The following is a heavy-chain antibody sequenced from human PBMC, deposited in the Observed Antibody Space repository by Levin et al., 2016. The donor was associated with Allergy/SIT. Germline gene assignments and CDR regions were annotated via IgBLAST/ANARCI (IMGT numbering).Heavy chain of an antibody. D-gene: IGHD3-10*01. Sequence: SETLSLTCTVSGGSISSYYWSWIRQPAGKGLEWIGRIYTSGSTNYNPSLKSRVTMSVDTSKNQFSLKLSSVTAADTAVYYCARGPRGRTYYYGSGSYGTFDYWGQGTLVTVSS. CDR3: ARGPRGRTYYYGSGSYGTFDY. J-gene: IGHJ4*02. V-gene: IGHV4-4*07. CDR1: GGSISSYY. CDR2: IYTSGST.